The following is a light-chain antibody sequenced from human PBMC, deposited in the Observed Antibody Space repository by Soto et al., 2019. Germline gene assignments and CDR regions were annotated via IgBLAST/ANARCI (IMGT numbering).Light chain of an antibody. Sequence: EIVLTQSPDTLSLSPGERATLSCRASQSVSTNSLAWYQQRPGQAPRPLIYGASSRATGTPDRFSGSGSGTDFTLTISSLEPEDFAVYYCQQRSNWPPTFGQGTKVDI. CDR3: QQRSNWPPT. J-gene: IGKJ1*01. CDR1: QSVSTNS. V-gene: IGKV3D-20*02. CDR2: GAS.